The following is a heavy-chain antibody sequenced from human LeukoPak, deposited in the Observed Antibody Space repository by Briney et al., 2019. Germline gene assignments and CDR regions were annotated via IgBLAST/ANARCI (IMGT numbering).Heavy chain of an antibody. Sequence: SGGSLRLSCTASGFTFSKYAMSWVRQAPGKGLEWLAGISGSGGNTYYADSVKGRFTISRDNAKNSLYLQMNSLRAEDTAVYYCARDLPLLGRINAFDIWGQGTMVTVSS. J-gene: IGHJ3*02. CDR3: ARDLPLLGRINAFDI. CDR1: GFTFSKYA. V-gene: IGHV3-23*01. D-gene: IGHD2-15*01. CDR2: ISGSGGNT.